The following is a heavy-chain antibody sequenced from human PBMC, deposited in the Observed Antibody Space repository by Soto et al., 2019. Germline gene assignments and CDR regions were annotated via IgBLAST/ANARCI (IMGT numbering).Heavy chain of an antibody. V-gene: IGHV3-48*01. CDR1: GFTFSSYS. CDR2: ISSSSSTI. J-gene: IGHJ4*02. Sequence: GGSLRLSCAASGFTFSSYSMNWVRQAPGKGLEWVSYISSSSSTIYYADSVKGRFTISRDNAKNSLYLQMNSLRAEDTAVYYCARDVTLAVADKYDYWGQGTLVTVSS. CDR3: ARDVTLAVADKYDY. D-gene: IGHD6-19*01.